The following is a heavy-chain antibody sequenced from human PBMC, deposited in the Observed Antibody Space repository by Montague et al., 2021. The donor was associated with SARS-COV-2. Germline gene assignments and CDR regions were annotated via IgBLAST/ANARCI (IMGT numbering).Heavy chain of an antibody. Sequence: SLRLSCAASGFTFNSYAMNWVRQAPGKGLEWVSYISISGSTLYYADSVKGRFTISRDNAKNSLYLQMNSLRAEDTAVYYCARDGQQLVLYGVDVWGQGTTVTVSS. CDR1: GFTFNSYA. CDR2: ISISGSTL. J-gene: IGHJ6*02. CDR3: ARDGQQLVLYGVDV. V-gene: IGHV3-48*03. D-gene: IGHD6-13*01.